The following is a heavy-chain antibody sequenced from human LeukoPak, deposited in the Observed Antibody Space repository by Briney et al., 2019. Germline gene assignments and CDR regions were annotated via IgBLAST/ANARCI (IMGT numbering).Heavy chain of an antibody. CDR3: ARPLQGIAGATGFDY. D-gene: IGHD1-26*01. J-gene: IGHJ4*02. Sequence: GESLQISCQGSEYSFATYWIAWLRQMPGKGLEWMGIIYPSDSDTRYSPSFQGQVTISADKSIKTAYLQWSSLKASDTAMYYCARPLQGIAGATGFDYWGQGTLVTVSS. CDR1: EYSFATYW. CDR2: IYPSDSDT. V-gene: IGHV5-51*01.